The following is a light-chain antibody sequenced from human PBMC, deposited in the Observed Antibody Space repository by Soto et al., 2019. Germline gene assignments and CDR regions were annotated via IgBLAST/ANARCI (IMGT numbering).Light chain of an antibody. Sequence: DIQMTQSPSSLSASVGDRVTITCQASQDISNYLNWYQQKPGKAPKLLIYDASNLETGVPSRFSGSGSATDFTFTISSLQPEDIATYYCQQCDNLPPTFGPGTKVDIK. CDR3: QQCDNLPPT. CDR1: QDISNY. J-gene: IGKJ3*01. CDR2: DAS. V-gene: IGKV1-33*01.